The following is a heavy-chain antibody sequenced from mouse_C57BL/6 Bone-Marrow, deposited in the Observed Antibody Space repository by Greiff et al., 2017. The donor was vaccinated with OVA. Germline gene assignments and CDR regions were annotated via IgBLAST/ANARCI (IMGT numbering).Heavy chain of an antibody. Sequence: QVQLQQSGAELVRPGSSVKLSCKASGYTFTSYWMDWVKQRPGQGLEWIGNIYPSDSETHYNQKFKDKATLTVDKSSSTAYMQLSSLTSEDSAVYYCARTRTMVTTMDYWGQGTSVTVSS. V-gene: IGHV1-61*01. CDR3: ARTRTMVTTMDY. CDR2: IYPSDSET. J-gene: IGHJ4*01. D-gene: IGHD2-2*01. CDR1: GYTFTSYW.